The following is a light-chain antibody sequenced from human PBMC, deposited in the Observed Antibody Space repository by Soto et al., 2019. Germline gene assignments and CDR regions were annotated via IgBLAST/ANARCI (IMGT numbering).Light chain of an antibody. Sequence: DIQMTQSPSSVSASVGDRVTISCRASEDINSRLAWYQQKPGNAPKLLIYAAFILQSGIPSRFSGYRSGTDFTLSISSLQPEDFATYYCQQADSFPITSGQGTRLEI. V-gene: IGKV1-12*01. J-gene: IGKJ5*01. CDR3: QQADSFPIT. CDR2: AAF. CDR1: EDINSR.